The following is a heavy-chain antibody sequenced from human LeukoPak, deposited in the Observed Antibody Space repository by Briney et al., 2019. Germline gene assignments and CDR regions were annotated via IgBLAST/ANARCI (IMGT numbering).Heavy chain of an antibody. Sequence: SETLSLTWNVSGFSITSGYYGGWIRQPPGKGLEWIGSIYHSGTTHFNPSFKSRVTISVDTSKNQFSLKLNSVTAADTAVYYCATYYTIYDPFDYWGHGTLVTVSS. V-gene: IGHV4-38-2*02. CDR1: GFSITSGYY. CDR3: ATYYTIYDPFDY. CDR2: IYHSGTT. J-gene: IGHJ4*01. D-gene: IGHD3-3*01.